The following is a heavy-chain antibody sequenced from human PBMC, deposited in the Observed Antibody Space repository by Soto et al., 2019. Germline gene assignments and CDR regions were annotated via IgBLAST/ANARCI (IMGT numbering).Heavy chain of an antibody. V-gene: IGHV4-34*01. D-gene: IGHD6-13*01. Sequence: SETLSLTCAVYGGSFSGYYWSWIRQPPGKGLEWIGEINHSGSTNYNPSLKSRVTISVDTSKNQFSRKLSSVTAADTAVYYCARGQAVAAAGTFDYWGQGTLVTVSS. J-gene: IGHJ4*02. CDR3: ARGQAVAAAGTFDY. CDR1: GGSFSGYY. CDR2: INHSGST.